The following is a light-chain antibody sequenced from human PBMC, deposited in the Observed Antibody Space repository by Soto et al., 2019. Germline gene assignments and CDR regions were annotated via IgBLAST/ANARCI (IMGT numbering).Light chain of an antibody. CDR3: HQYSVTSS. CDR2: KAS. Sequence: DIQMTQSPSTLYASVGDRVTITCRASQNIYNYLAWYQQKPGKARKPLIYKASTLESGVPSRFSGSGSGKEVTLTISCLQPDDCATYYCHQYSVTSSFGPGTKVDVK. V-gene: IGKV1-5*03. J-gene: IGKJ3*01. CDR1: QNIYNY.